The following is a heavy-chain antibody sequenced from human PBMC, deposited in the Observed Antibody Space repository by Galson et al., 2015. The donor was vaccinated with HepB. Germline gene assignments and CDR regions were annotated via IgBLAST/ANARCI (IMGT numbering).Heavy chain of an antibody. Sequence: SLRLSCAASGFTFSSYAMSWVRQAPGKGLEWVSGISGSGDSTYYADSVKGRFTISRDNSKNTLYLQMNSLRAEDTAVYYCAKDGCSGMSCFNVNWFDPWGQGTLVTVSS. V-gene: IGHV3-23*01. D-gene: IGHD2-15*01. CDR1: GFTFSSYA. CDR2: ISGSGDST. CDR3: AKDGCSGMSCFNVNWFDP. J-gene: IGHJ5*02.